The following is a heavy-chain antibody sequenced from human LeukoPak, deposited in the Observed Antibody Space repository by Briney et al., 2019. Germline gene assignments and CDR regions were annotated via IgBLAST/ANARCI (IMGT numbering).Heavy chain of an antibody. CDR3: AKAESYYYDSSGYIFDY. CDR2: ISSSGSTI. D-gene: IGHD3-22*01. Sequence: GGSLRLSCAASGFTFSDYYMSWIRQAPGKGLEWVSYISSSGSTIYYADSVKGRFTISRDNAKNSLYLQMNSLRAEDTAVYYCAKAESYYYDSSGYIFDYWGQGTLVTVSS. V-gene: IGHV3-11*04. CDR1: GFTFSDYY. J-gene: IGHJ4*02.